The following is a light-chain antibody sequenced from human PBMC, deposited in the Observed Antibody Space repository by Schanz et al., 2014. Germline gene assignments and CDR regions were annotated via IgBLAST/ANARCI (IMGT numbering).Light chain of an antibody. CDR1: SANLGANYD. V-gene: IGLV1-40*01. CDR3: QSYDSSLSEWV. Sequence: QSVLTQPPSVSGALGQRVTISCAGSSANLGANYDVHWYQQFPGTAPKLLIFGNSARPSGVPDRFSGSKSDTSASLTITGLQAADEADYYCQSYDSSLSEWVFGGGTKLTVL. J-gene: IGLJ3*02. CDR2: GNS.